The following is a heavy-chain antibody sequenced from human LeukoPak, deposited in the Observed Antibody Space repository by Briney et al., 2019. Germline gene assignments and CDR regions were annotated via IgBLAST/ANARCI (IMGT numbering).Heavy chain of an antibody. Sequence: SETLSLTCTVSGGSISSSSYYWGWIRQPPGKGLEWIGSVYYTGASYYNPSLKSRVTKSIDTSKNHFSLNLTSVTAADTAVYYCARGAPPQNWGQGALVTVSS. CDR3: ARGAPPQN. CDR1: GGSISSSSYY. CDR2: VYYTGAS. J-gene: IGHJ4*02. V-gene: IGHV4-39*07.